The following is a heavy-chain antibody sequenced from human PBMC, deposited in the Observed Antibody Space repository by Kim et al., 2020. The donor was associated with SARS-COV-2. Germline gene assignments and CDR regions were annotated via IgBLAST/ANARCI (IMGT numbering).Heavy chain of an antibody. V-gene: IGHV3-23*01. J-gene: IGHJ4*02. CDR3: AKDWHYYDSSGYYPYFDY. CDR1: GFTFSSYA. CDR2: ISGSGGST. D-gene: IGHD3-22*01. Sequence: GGSLRLSCAASGFTFSSYAMSWVRQAPGKGLEWVSAISGSGGSTYYADSVKGRFTISRDNSKNTLYLQMNSLRAEDTAVYYCAKDWHYYDSSGYYPYFDYWGQGTLVTVSS.